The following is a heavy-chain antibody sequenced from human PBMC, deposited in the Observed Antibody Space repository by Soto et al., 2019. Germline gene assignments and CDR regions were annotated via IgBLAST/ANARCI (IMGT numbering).Heavy chain of an antibody. CDR1: GFTFSSYA. CDR2: ISGSGGST. D-gene: IGHD2-2*01. J-gene: IGHJ4*02. Sequence: GSLRLSCAASGFTFSSYAMSWVRQAPGKGLEWVSAISGSGGSTYYADSVKGRFTISRDNSKNTLYLQMNSLRAEDTAVYYCAKDLDGDIVVVPAAIYYWGQGTLVTVSS. CDR3: AKDLDGDIVVVPAAIYY. V-gene: IGHV3-23*01.